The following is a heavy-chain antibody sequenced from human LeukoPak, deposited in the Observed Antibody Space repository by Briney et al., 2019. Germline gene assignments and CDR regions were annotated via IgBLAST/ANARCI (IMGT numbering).Heavy chain of an antibody. CDR2: INHSGST. V-gene: IGHV4-34*01. J-gene: IGHJ5*02. CDR3: ARGKGYSYGYFWFDP. Sequence: SETLSLTCAVYGGSFSGYYLSWIRQPPGKGLEWIGEINHSGSTNYNPSLKSRVTISVDTSKNQFSLKLSSVTAADTAVHYCARGKGYSYGYFWFDPWGQGTLVTVSS. CDR1: GGSFSGYY. D-gene: IGHD5-18*01.